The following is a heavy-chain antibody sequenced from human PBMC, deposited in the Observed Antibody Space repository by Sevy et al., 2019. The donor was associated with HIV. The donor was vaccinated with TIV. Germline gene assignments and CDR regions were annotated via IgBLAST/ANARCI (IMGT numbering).Heavy chain of an antibody. V-gene: IGHV1-8*01. Sequence: ASVKVSCKASGYTFTSYDINWVRQATGQGLEWMGWMNPNSGNTGYAQKFQGRVTMTRNTSISTAYMELSSLRSEDTAVYYCARVSGWHLRYGLDVWGQGTTVTVSS. CDR2: MNPNSGNT. CDR1: GYTFTSYD. CDR3: ARVSGWHLRYGLDV. J-gene: IGHJ6*02. D-gene: IGHD6-19*01.